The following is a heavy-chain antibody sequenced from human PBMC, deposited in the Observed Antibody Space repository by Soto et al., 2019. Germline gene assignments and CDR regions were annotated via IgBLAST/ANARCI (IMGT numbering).Heavy chain of an antibody. D-gene: IGHD3-10*01. CDR3: ARDVMVRGVTLYYYGMDV. CDR2: IYYSGST. CDR1: GGSISSGGYY. J-gene: IGHJ6*02. V-gene: IGHV4-31*03. Sequence: SETLSLTCTVSGGSISSGGYYWSWIRQHPGKGLEWIGYIYYSGSTYYNTSLKSRVTISVDTSKNQFSLKLSSVTAADTAVYYCARDVMVRGVTLYYYGMDVWGQGTTVTVSS.